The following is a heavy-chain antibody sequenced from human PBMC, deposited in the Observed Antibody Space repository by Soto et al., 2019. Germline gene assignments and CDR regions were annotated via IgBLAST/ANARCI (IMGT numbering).Heavy chain of an antibody. CDR2: IIPAFGTV. CDR1: GGTSSSYA. J-gene: IGHJ4*02. V-gene: IGHV1-69*01. CDR3: ARTYSGHDFLQY. Sequence: QVQLVQSGAEVKKPGSSVKVSCKASGGTSSSYAFSWVRQAPGQELQWMGGIIPAFGTVNYAQKFQGRVTITADESTSTAYMEVRSLTSEDTAVYYCARTYSGHDFLQYWGQGTLVTVSS. D-gene: IGHD5-12*01.